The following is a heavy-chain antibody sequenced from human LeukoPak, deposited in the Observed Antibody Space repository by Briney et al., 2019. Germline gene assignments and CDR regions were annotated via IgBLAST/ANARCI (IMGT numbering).Heavy chain of an antibody. CDR3: SKFRPITSVAGTIFHY. J-gene: IGHJ4*02. Sequence: GGSLRLSCAASGFTFSDYAMSWVRQAPGKGLEWVSAISGSGGDTFYADSVKGRFTISRDNSKNTLYLQMNSLRAEDTAMYYCSKFRPITSVAGTIFHYWGQGTLVTVSS. D-gene: IGHD6-19*01. CDR1: GFTFSDYA. CDR2: ISGSGGDT. V-gene: IGHV3-23*01.